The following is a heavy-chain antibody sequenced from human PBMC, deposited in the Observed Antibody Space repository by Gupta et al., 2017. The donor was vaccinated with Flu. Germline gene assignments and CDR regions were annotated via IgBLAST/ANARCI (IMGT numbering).Heavy chain of an antibody. Sequence: EVQLVESGGGLVQPGGSLRLSCDASGFTLASYDMSWVRQAPGRGLEWVSFISSSGVTYYGDPVRGRFTIPRDNAKNSLYLQMSGLRDEDTAVYYCATGHWAKWGQGTLVTVSS. CDR1: GFTLASYD. V-gene: IGHV3-48*03. J-gene: IGHJ4*02. CDR2: ISSSGVT. D-gene: IGHD3-16*01. CDR3: ATGHWAK.